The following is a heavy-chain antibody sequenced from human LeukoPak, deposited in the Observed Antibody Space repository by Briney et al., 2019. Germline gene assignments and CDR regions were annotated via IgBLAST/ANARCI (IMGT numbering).Heavy chain of an antibody. CDR2: INPNSGGT. Sequence: ASVKVSCKASGYTFTGYYMHWVRQAPGQGLEWMGRINPNSGGTNYAQKFQGGVTMTRDTSISTAYMELSRLRSDDTAVYYCARDLMAEEDIVVVVAATGFDYWGKGTLVTVSS. CDR1: GYTFTGYY. V-gene: IGHV1-2*06. CDR3: ARDLMAEEDIVVVVAATGFDY. D-gene: IGHD2-15*01. J-gene: IGHJ4*02.